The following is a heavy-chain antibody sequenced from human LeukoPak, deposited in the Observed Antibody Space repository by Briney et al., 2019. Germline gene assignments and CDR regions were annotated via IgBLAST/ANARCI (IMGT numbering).Heavy chain of an antibody. CDR1: GYTFTSYY. V-gene: IGHV1-46*01. CDR3: ARDAAYSYGHPLYYFDY. CDR2: INPSGGST. D-gene: IGHD5-18*01. Sequence: ASVKVSCKASGYTFTSYYMHWVRQAPGQGLEWMGIINPSGGSTSYAQKFQGRVTMTRDTSTSTVYMELSSLRSEDTALYYCARDAAYSYGHPLYYFDYWGQGTLVTVSS. J-gene: IGHJ4*02.